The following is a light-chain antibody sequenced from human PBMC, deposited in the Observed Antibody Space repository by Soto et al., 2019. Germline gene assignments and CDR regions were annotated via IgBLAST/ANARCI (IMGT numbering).Light chain of an antibody. J-gene: IGKJ3*01. Sequence: DIQMTQSPSSLSASVGDRVTITCQASQDISSSLNWYQHKPGKAPKLLIYDASILEAGVPSRFSGSGSGTDFTLPISSLQPEDVATYYCQHCDYLPIFGPGTTVDFK. CDR2: DAS. CDR3: QHCDYLPI. CDR1: QDISSS. V-gene: IGKV1-33*01.